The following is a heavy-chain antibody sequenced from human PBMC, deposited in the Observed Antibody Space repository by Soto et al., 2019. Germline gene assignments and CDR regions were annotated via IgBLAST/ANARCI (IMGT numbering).Heavy chain of an antibody. CDR1: GFTFSSYA. CDR2: ISYDGSNK. CDR3: ARDHYGALDY. D-gene: IGHD4-17*01. V-gene: IGHV3-30-3*01. Sequence: QVQLVESGGGVGQPGRSLRLSCEASGFTFSSYAMHWVRQAPGKGLEWVAVISYDGSNKYYADSVKGRFTISRDNSKNTLYLQMNSLRAEDTAVYYCARDHYGALDYWGQGTLVTVSS. J-gene: IGHJ4*02.